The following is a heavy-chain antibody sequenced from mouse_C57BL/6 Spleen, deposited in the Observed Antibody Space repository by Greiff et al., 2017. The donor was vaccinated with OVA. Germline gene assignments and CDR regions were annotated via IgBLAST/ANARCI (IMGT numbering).Heavy chain of an antibody. J-gene: IGHJ4*01. V-gene: IGHV1-66*01. D-gene: IGHD2-1*01. Sequence: QVQLQQSGPELVKPGASVKISCKASGYSFTSYYIHWVKQRPGQGLEWIGWIYPGSGNTKYNEKFKGKATLTADTSSSTAYMQLSSLTSEDAAVYYYAGRKGNYVNYYAMDYWGQGTSVTVSS. CDR2: IYPGSGNT. CDR3: AGRKGNYVNYYAMDY. CDR1: GYSFTSYY.